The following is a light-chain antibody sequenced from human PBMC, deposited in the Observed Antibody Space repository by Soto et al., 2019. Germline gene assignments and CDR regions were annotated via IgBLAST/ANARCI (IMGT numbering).Light chain of an antibody. CDR3: QSYDTSLSGSGI. CDR1: NSNIGAGFD. CDR2: GNS. J-gene: IGLJ2*01. V-gene: IGLV1-40*01. Sequence: QSVLTQPPSVSGAPGQRVTISCTGSNSNIGAGFDVHWYQQLPGTAPKLLIYGNSNRPSGVPDRFSGSKSGTSASLAITGLQAEDEADYYCQSYDTSLSGSGIFGSGTKLTVL.